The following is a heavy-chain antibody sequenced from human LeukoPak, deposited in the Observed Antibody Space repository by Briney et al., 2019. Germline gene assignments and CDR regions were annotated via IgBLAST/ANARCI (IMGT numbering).Heavy chain of an antibody. CDR2: IYSDNT. Sequence: GGSLRLSCAASEFTFSSYEMSWVRQAPGKGLEWVSFIYSDNTHYSDSVKGRFTISRDNSKNTLYLQMNSLRAEDTAVYYCARRAGAYSHPYDYWGQGTLVTVSS. CDR3: ARRAGAYSHPYDY. V-gene: IGHV3-53*01. J-gene: IGHJ4*02. CDR1: EFTFSSYE. D-gene: IGHD4/OR15-4a*01.